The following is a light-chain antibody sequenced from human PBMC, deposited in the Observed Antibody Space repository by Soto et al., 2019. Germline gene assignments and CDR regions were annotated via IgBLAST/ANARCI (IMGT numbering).Light chain of an antibody. CDR2: GVT. CDR1: SSDVGRYNL. V-gene: IGLV2-23*02. J-gene: IGLJ1*01. Sequence: QSALTQPASVSGSPGQSITISCTGTSSDVGRYNLVSWYQQHPGKAPKLMIYGVTKRPSGVSNRFSGSKSGRTASLTISGLQAEDEGDYYCCSYAGIYVFGTGTKVTVL. CDR3: CSYAGIYV.